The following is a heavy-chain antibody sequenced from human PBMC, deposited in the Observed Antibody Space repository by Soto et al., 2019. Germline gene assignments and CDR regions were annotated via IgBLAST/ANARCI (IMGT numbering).Heavy chain of an antibody. CDR3: ARSVFS. V-gene: IGHV4-31*02. D-gene: IGHD3-10*02. CDR2: FYYSGST. Sequence: SVDLDCSCIIKNKGKGLEWIGYFYYSGSTYYNPSLKSRVTISVNTSKNQFSLKLSSVTAADTAVYYCARSVFSWRQRTSVTVSS. CDR1: SVDLD. J-gene: IGHJ5*02.